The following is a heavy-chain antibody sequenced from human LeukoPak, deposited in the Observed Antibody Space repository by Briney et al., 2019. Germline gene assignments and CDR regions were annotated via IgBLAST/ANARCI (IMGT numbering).Heavy chain of an antibody. D-gene: IGHD1-26*01. Sequence: PSETLSLTCAVYGGSFSGYYWSWLRQPPGKGLEWIGEINHSGSTNYNPSLKSRVTISVDTSKNQFSLKLSSVTAADTAVYYCARAGGTLSNRRWFDPWGQGTLVTVSS. V-gene: IGHV4-34*01. CDR3: ARAGGTLSNRRWFDP. J-gene: IGHJ5*02. CDR2: INHSGST. CDR1: GGSFSGYY.